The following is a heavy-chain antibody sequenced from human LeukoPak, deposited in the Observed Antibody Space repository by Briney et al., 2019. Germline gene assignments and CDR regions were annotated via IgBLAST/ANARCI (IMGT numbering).Heavy chain of an antibody. V-gene: IGHV3-23*01. CDR3: AKGHLFYDFWSGPEAFDY. CDR2: ISGSGGST. J-gene: IGHJ4*02. CDR1: GFTFSSYA. D-gene: IGHD3-3*01. Sequence: RGSLRLSCAASGFTFSSYAMSWVRQAPGKGLEWVSAISGSGGSTYYADSVKGRFTISRDSSQNTLYLQMDSLRAEDTAVYYCAKGHLFYDFWSGPEAFDYWGQGTLVTVSS.